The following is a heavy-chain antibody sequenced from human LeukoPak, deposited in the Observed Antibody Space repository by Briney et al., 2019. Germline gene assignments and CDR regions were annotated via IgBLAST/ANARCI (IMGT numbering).Heavy chain of an antibody. V-gene: IGHV4-34*01. CDR1: GGSFSGYY. J-gene: IGHJ4*02. D-gene: IGHD3-22*01. CDR3: ARGPRYYYDSSGYY. CDR2: INHSGST. Sequence: SETLSLTCAVYGGSFSGYYWSWIRQPPGKGLEWIGEINHSGSTNYNPSLKSRATISVDTSKNQFSLKLSSVTAADTAVYYCARGPRYYYDSSGYYWGQGTLVTVSS.